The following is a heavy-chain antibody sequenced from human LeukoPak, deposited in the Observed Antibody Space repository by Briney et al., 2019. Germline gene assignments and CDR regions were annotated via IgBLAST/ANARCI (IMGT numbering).Heavy chain of an antibody. D-gene: IGHD2-21*01. Sequence: GGSLRLSCAASGFTFSSDGMHWVRQAPGKGLEWVAFIRYDGSNKYYADSVKGRFTISRDNSKNTLYLQMNSLRAEDTAVYYCAKDPTPGFVVVIAIPDYWGQGTLVTVSS. J-gene: IGHJ4*02. V-gene: IGHV3-30*02. CDR1: GFTFSSDG. CDR2: IRYDGSNK. CDR3: AKDPTPGFVVVIAIPDY.